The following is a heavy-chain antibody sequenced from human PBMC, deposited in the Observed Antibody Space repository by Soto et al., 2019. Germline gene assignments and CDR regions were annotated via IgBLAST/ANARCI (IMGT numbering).Heavy chain of an antibody. V-gene: IGHV1-69*06. D-gene: IGHD3-22*01. CDR1: EDTFRNYA. Sequence: QVELVQSGAEVKKPGSSVKVSCQASEDTFRNYAISWLRQAPGQGLEWMGGIIPMFGTAYSAQKFVGRVTNNADTSANTVYLELSNLTADDTAVYYCASTKYDSSSYYYWNLGLWRRGTLVTVAS. CDR3: ASTKYDSSSYYYWNLGL. J-gene: IGHJ2*01. CDR2: IIPMFGTA.